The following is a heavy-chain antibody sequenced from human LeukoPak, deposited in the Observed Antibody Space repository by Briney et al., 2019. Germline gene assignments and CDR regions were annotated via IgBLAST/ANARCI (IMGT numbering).Heavy chain of an antibody. CDR1: GYTFTCYY. CDR2: INPNSGGT. CDR3: ARDYGGDMGFFDY. V-gene: IGHV1-2*02. J-gene: IGHJ4*02. D-gene: IGHD4-23*01. Sequence: GASVKVSFKASGYTFTCYYMHWVRQAPGQGLEWMGWINPNSGGTNYAQKFQGRVTMTRDTSISTAYMELSRLRSDDTAVYYCARDYGGDMGFFDYWGQGTLVTVSS.